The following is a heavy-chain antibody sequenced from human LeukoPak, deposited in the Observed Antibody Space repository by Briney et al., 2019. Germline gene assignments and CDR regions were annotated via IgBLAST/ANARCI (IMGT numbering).Heavy chain of an antibody. CDR1: GGSISRSTSY. CDR3: ARGTPSIAARPLYY. V-gene: IGHV4-39*07. J-gene: IGHJ4*02. CDR2: INHSGST. D-gene: IGHD6-6*01. Sequence: PSETLSLTCTVSGGSISRSTSYWGWFRQPPGKGLEWIGEINHSGSTNYNPSLKSRVTISVDTSKNQFSLKLSSVTAADTAVYYCARGTPSIAARPLYYWGQGTLVTVSS.